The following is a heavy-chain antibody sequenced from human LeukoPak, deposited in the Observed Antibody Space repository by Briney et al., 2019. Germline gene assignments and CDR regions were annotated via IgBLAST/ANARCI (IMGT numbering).Heavy chain of an antibody. D-gene: IGHD1-26*01. CDR2: ISSSGSTI. J-gene: IGHJ3*02. V-gene: IGHV3-11*01. CDR1: GFTFSDYY. Sequence: PGGSLRLSCAASGFTFSDYYMSWIRQAPGKGLEWVSYISSSGSTIYYADSVKGRFTISRDNAKNSLYLQMNSLRAEDTAVYYCAKEGWEHTGLDAFDIWGQGTMVTVSS. CDR3: AKEGWEHTGLDAFDI.